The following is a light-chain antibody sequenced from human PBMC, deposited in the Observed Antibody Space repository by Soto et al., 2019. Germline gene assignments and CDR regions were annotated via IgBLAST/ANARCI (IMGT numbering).Light chain of an antibody. CDR2: GNN. J-gene: IGLJ2*01. CDR1: NSNIGAGYD. Sequence: QSVLTQPPSVSGAPGQRVTISCTGSNSNIGAGYDVHWYQQLPGTAPKLLMYGNNNRPSGVPDRFSGSKSGTSASLAITGLQAEDEADYYCQSYDSSLSGPVVFGGGTKLTVL. V-gene: IGLV1-40*01. CDR3: QSYDSSLSGPVV.